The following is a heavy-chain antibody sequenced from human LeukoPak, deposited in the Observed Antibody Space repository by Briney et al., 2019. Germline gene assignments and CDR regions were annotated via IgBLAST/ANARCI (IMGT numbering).Heavy chain of an antibody. CDR3: ARAQVERGYSYVGDSVHNWFDP. CDR1: GYTFTSYG. Sequence: ASVKVSCKASGYTFTSYGISWVRQAPGQGLEWMGWISAYNGNTNYAQKLQGRVTMTTDTSTSTAYMELGSLRSDDTAVYYCARAQVERGYSYVGDSVHNWFDPWGQGTLVTVSS. V-gene: IGHV1-18*01. J-gene: IGHJ5*02. D-gene: IGHD5-18*01. CDR2: ISAYNGNT.